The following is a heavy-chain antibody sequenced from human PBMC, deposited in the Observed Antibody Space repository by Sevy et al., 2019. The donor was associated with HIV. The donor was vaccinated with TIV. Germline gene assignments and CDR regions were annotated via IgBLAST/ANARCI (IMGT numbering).Heavy chain of an antibody. CDR1: GFTFSKYW. CDR3: ARDDVIYYFLY. J-gene: IGHJ4*02. Sequence: GGSLRLSCPASGFTFSKYWMGWVSQAPGKGLEWVANIKQDAGQKYYVDSVKGRFTISRDNAKNSLSRQMNSLRAEDKAVYFCARDDVIYYFLYWGQGTLVTVSS. CDR2: IKQDAGQK. D-gene: IGHD2-21*01. V-gene: IGHV3-7*01.